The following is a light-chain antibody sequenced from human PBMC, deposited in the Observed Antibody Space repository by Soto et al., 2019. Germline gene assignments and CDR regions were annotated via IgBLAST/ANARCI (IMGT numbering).Light chain of an antibody. V-gene: IGLV2-14*01. J-gene: IGLJ1*01. CDR3: SSYTSSSTLFYV. CDR1: SSDVGGYNY. Sequence: SALTQPASVSGSPGQSITISCTGTSSDVGGYNYVSWYQQHPGKAPKLMIYDVSYRPSGVSNRFSGSKSGNTASLTISGLQAEDEADYYCSSYTSSSTLFYVFGTGTKVTVL. CDR2: DVS.